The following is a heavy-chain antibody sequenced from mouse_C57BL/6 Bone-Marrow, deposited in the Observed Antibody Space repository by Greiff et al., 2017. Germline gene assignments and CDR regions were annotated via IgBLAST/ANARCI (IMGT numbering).Heavy chain of an antibody. Sequence: QVQLQQSGAELMKPGASVKLSCKASGYTFTGYWIEWVKQRPGHGLEWIGEIFPGSGSTNYNEKFKGKATFTVDTSSSTAYMQLSSLTSEDAAVYYCARWGCAIDYGGRGTAVTVTA. CDR3: ARWGCAIDY. CDR1: GYTFTGYW. V-gene: IGHV1-9*01. CDR2: IFPGSGST. J-gene: IGHJ4*01.